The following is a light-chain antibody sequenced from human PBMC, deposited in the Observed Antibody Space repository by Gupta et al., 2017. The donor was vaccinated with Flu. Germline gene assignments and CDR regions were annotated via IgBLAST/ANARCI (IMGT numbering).Light chain of an antibody. V-gene: IGKV1-33*01. CDR3: QQYDNLPTWT. J-gene: IGKJ1*01. CDR1: QDISNY. CDR2: DAS. Sequence: LQITQSPSSLSASVGDRVTITCQASQDISNYLNWYQQKPGKAPKLLIYDASNLETGVPSRFSGSGSGTDFTFTISSLQPEDIATYYCQQYDNLPTWTFGQGTKVEIK.